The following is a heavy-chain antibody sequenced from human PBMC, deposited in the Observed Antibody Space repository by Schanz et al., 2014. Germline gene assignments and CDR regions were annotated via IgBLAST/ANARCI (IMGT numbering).Heavy chain of an antibody. Sequence: DVHLLESGGGLVQPGGSLKLSCAASGLIFTTYAMSWVRQAPGKGLEWVSSISSGGGSTYYADSVRGRFPISRDKSKKSLDLKMKSLRAEDAAVYYCARIGGSVFDYWAQGTLVTVSS. CDR1: GLIFTTYA. CDR2: ISSGGGST. CDR3: ARIGGSVFDY. V-gene: IGHV3-23*01. D-gene: IGHD3-10*01. J-gene: IGHJ4*02.